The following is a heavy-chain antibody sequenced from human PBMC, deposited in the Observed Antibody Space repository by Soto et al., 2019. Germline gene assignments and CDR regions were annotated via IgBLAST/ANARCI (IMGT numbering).Heavy chain of an antibody. D-gene: IGHD1-20*01. CDR1: GGTFSSYA. J-gene: IGHJ6*02. Sequence: QVQLVQSGAEVKKPGSSVKVSCKASGGTFSSYAISWVRQAPGQGLEWMGGIIPIFGTANYAQKFQGRVTITADESTSTAYMELSSLRSDDKAVYYCARALHNWNSNYYGMDVWGQGTTVTVSS. CDR2: IIPIFGTA. CDR3: ARALHNWNSNYYGMDV. V-gene: IGHV1-69*01.